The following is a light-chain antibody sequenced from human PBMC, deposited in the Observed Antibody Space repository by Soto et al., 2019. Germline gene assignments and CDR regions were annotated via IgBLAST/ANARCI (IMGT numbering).Light chain of an antibody. Sequence: EIVMTQSPATLSVSPGEGATLSCRASHSVDSNLAWYQQKPGQAPRLLIFGASTGATGIPTRFSGGGSGTDFTLTISSLQSEDFGLYFFQQYDKWPLTYGGGTKVDIX. CDR1: HSVDSN. CDR3: QQYDKWPLT. J-gene: IGKJ4*01. CDR2: GAS. V-gene: IGKV3D-15*01.